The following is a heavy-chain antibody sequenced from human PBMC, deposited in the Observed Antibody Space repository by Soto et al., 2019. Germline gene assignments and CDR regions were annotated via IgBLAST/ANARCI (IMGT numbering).Heavy chain of an antibody. J-gene: IGHJ4*02. CDR2: IYTNGDT. V-gene: IGHV4-4*07. D-gene: IGHD3-10*01. Sequence: XTLSLPCTVSGGSLISYYWSWIRQPAGKGLEWIGRIYTNGDTNYNPSLKSRVTMSVDTSKNQFSLNLRSVTAADTDVYYCARDYYGSGSRFDYWGQGTQVTVSS. CDR1: GGSLISYY. CDR3: ARDYYGSGSRFDY.